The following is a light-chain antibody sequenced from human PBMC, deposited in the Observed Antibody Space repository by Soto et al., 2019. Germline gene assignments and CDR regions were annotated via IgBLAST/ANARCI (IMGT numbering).Light chain of an antibody. Sequence: QSVLTQPASVSGSPGQSITISCTGSNNDIGAYNYVSWYQHHPGKAPKLIIYEVNYQPSGVSHRFSGSKSGTTASLTISGLQADDEADYYCASYTISHTRVFGGGTKLTVL. CDR1: NNDIGAYNY. J-gene: IGLJ3*02. CDR3: ASYTISHTRV. V-gene: IGLV2-14*01. CDR2: EVN.